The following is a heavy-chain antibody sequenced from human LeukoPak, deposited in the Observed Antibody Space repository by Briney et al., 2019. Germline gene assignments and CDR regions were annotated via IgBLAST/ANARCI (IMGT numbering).Heavy chain of an antibody. J-gene: IGHJ6*02. Sequence: GASVKVSCKASGYTFTSYDINWVRQATGQGLEWMGWMNPNSGNTGYIQKFQGRVTMTRNTSISTAYMELSSLRSEDTAVYYCARGNYCSSTSCYWSLYGMDVWGQGTTVTVSS. CDR1: GYTFTSYD. CDR2: MNPNSGNT. V-gene: IGHV1-8*02. CDR3: ARGNYCSSTSCYWSLYGMDV. D-gene: IGHD2-2*01.